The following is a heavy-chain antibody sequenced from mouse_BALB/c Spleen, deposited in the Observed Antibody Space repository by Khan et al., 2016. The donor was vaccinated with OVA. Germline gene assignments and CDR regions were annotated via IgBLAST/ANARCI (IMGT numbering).Heavy chain of an antibody. J-gene: IGHJ2*01. D-gene: IGHD1-1*01. CDR3: ARGDGSSYNFDY. CDR2: ILPGSDNS. CDR1: GYTFISYW. V-gene: IGHV1-9*01. Sequence: QVQLKQSGAELMKPGASVKISCKATGYTFISYWIEWIKQRPGHGPEWIGDILPGSDNSYYNENFKGRATFTADTSSNTAYMQLSSLTSEDSAVYYCARGDGSSYNFDYWGQGTALTVSS.